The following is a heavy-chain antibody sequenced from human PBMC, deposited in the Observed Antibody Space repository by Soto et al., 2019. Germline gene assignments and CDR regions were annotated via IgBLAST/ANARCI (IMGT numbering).Heavy chain of an antibody. CDR1: GYTFTSYG. CDR2: ISAYNGNT. J-gene: IGHJ6*03. Sequence: ASVKVSCKASGYTFTSYGISWVRQAPGQGLEWMGWISAYNGNTNYAQKLQGRVTMTTDTSTSTAYMELRSLRSDDTAVYYCARDTADIVVVPAESLNHYYYYYMDVWGKATTVTVSS. V-gene: IGHV1-18*01. D-gene: IGHD2-2*01. CDR3: ARDTADIVVVPAESLNHYYYYYMDV.